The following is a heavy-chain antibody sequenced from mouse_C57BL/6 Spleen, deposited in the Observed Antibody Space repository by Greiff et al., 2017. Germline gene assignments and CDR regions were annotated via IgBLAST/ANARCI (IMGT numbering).Heavy chain of an antibody. D-gene: IGHD1-1*01. Sequence: VQLQQPGAELVRPGSSVKLSCKASGYTFTSYWMDWVKQRPGQGLEWIGNIYPSDSETHYNQKFKDKATLTVDKSSSTAYMQLSSLTSEDSAVYYCARNYGSSGYFDVWVTGTTVTVSS. CDR2: IYPSDSET. CDR3: ARNYGSSGYFDV. J-gene: IGHJ1*03. V-gene: IGHV1-61*01. CDR1: GYTFTSYW.